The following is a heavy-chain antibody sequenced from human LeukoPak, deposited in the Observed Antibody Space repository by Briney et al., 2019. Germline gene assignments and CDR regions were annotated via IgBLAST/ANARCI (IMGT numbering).Heavy chain of an antibody. CDR1: GYTFTSYD. J-gene: IGHJ5*02. V-gene: IGHV1-8*01. Sequence: ASVKVSCEASGYTFTSYDINWVRQATGQGLEWMGWMNPNSGNTGYAQKFQGRVTMTRNTSISTAYMELSSLRSEDTAVYYCARGLWGGYCSGGSCLGFDPWGQGTLVTVSS. D-gene: IGHD2-15*01. CDR2: MNPNSGNT. CDR3: ARGLWGGYCSGGSCLGFDP.